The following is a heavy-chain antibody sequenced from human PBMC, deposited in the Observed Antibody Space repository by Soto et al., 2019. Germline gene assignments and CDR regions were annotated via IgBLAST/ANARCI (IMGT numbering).Heavy chain of an antibody. CDR2: INHSGFT. J-gene: IGHJ4*02. CDR1: GGSFTGYY. CDR3: ARGHGRFAH. V-gene: IGHV4-34*01. Sequence: AETLSLTCDVSGGSFTGYYWSWIRQPPGKGLEWIGEINHSGFTNYDPSLTGRVTISLDTSKSQFSLKLSSLTAADTAFYFCARGHGRFAHWGQGTLVTVSS.